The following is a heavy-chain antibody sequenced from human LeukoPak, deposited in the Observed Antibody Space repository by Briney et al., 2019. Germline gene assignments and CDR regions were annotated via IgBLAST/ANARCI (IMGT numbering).Heavy chain of an antibody. D-gene: IGHD6-19*01. CDR1: SGSFSGYY. Sequence: PSETLSLTCAVYSGSFSGYYWSWIRQPPGKGPEWIGEINHSGYTNYNPSLKSRVTVSVDTSKNQFSLKLSSVTAADTAVYYCARQGRSGWSPAHYFDYWGQGTLVTVSS. CDR3: ARQGRSGWSPAHYFDY. V-gene: IGHV4-34*01. J-gene: IGHJ4*02. CDR2: INHSGYT.